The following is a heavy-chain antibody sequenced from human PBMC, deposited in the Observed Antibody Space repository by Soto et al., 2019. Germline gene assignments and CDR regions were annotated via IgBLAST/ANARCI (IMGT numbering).Heavy chain of an antibody. J-gene: IGHJ4*02. CDR3: ARSEGFLGH. CDR2: INPDASIT. V-gene: IGHV3-74*01. CDR1: GFTFSNYY. Sequence: EVQLVESGGDLVQPGGSLRLSCAASGFTFSNYYMHWVRQRPGKGLVWVSRINPDASITRYEEDVRGRFTISRDNAKNTLYMQMISLRAEDTAIYYCARSEGFLGHWGQGTEVTVSS. D-gene: IGHD3-3*01.